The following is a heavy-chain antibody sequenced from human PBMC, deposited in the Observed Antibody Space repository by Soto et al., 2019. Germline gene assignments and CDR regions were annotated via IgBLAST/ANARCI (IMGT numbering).Heavy chain of an antibody. CDR3: ARVRDYFFDQ. CDR1: GFIFNSYS. V-gene: IGHV3-48*02. CDR2: IDTTGTAT. J-gene: IGHJ4*02. D-gene: IGHD3-10*01. Sequence: GGSLRLSCEASGFIFNSYSMNWVRQAPGKGLEWISYIDTTGTATYYAGSVKGRFTISRDNTKNLIYLQMNSLCDEDTAVYFCARVRDYFFDQWGQGTLVTVSS.